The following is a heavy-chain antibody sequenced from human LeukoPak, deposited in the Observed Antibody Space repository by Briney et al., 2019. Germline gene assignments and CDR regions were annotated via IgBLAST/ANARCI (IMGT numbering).Heavy chain of an antibody. CDR2: INHTGSP. CDR1: GVSFSAYY. J-gene: IGHJ4*02. D-gene: IGHD2-21*01. Sequence: PSGTLSLTCTVHGVSFSAYYWTWIRQPPGKGLEWIGEINHTGSPTYNPSLKSRVTISVDTSKNQVSLKLSSVTAADTSIYYCADGLGWGISYGGEGTLVTVSS. V-gene: IGHV4-34*01. CDR3: ADGLGWGISY.